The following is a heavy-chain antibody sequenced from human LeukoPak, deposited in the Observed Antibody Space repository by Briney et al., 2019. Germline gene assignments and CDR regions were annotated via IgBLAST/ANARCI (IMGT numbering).Heavy chain of an antibody. CDR3: ARGAGTNRKYSGYGDFDY. CDR2: MNPNSGNT. J-gene: IGHJ4*02. D-gene: IGHD5-12*01. CDR1: GYTFTSYD. Sequence: ASVKVSCKASGYTFTSYDINWVRQATGQGLEWMGWMNPNSGNTGYAQKFQGRVTITRNTSISTAYMELSRLRSEDTAVYYCARGAGTNRKYSGYGDFDYWGQGTLVTVSS. V-gene: IGHV1-8*03.